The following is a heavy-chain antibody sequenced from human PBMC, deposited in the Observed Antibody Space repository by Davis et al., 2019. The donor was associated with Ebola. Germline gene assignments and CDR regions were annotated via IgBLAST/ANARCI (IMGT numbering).Heavy chain of an antibody. V-gene: IGHV4-4*02. Sequence: MPSETLSLTCAVSGGSISSDAHWTWVRPSPGKGLEWIGEIYQSGSTNYNPSLKSRVAMSVDTSKNQFSLSLSSLTAADTAIYYCARQHRVTRPLDFWGQGTLVTVSS. CDR3: ARQHRVTRPLDF. CDR2: IYQSGST. J-gene: IGHJ4*02. CDR1: GGSISSDAH. D-gene: IGHD4-11*01.